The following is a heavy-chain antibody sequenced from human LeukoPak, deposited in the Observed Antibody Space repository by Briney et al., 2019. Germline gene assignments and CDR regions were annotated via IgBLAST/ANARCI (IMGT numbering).Heavy chain of an antibody. CDR2: INPVFGTA. J-gene: IGHJ6*02. CDR1: GGTFSSYA. CDR3: AKTFLTAYDTYFYYYGLDV. V-gene: IGHV1-69*13. Sequence: SVKVSCKASGGTFSSYAISWVRQAPGQGLEWMGGINPVFGTAHYAQKFRDRVTITADESTSTAYMELSSLRSEDTAVYYCAKTFLTAYDTYFYYYGLDVWGQGTPVTVSS. D-gene: IGHD3-9*01.